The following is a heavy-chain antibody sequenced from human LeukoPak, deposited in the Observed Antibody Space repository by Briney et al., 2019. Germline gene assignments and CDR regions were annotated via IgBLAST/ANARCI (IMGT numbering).Heavy chain of an antibody. CDR2: IIPIFGTA. CDR1: GGTFSSYA. Sequence: ASVKVSCKAPGGTFSSYAISWVRQAPGQGLEWMGGIIPIFGTANYAQKFQGRVTMTTDTSTSTAYMELRSLRSDDTAVYYCAVLTTVTTVEAFDIWGQGTMVTVSS. D-gene: IGHD4-17*01. CDR3: AVLTTVTTVEAFDI. J-gene: IGHJ3*02. V-gene: IGHV1-69*05.